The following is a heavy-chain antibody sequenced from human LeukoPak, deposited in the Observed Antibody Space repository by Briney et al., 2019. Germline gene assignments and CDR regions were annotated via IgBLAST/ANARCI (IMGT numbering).Heavy chain of an antibody. V-gene: IGHV4-34*01. D-gene: IGHD6-19*01. CDR3: TRVRITVAGVRYYYYMDV. CDR1: GGSFSGYY. J-gene: IGHJ6*03. CDR2: INHSGST. Sequence: SETLSLTCAVYGGSFSGYYWSWIRQPPGKGLEWIGEINHSGSTNYNPSLKSRVTISLDTSKNQFSLRLSSVTAADTAVYYCTRVRITVAGVRYYYYMDVWGKGTTVTVSS.